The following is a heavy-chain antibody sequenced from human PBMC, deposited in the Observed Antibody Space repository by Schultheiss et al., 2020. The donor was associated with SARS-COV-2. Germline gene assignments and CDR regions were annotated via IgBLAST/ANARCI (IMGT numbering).Heavy chain of an antibody. CDR1: GFTFSDHG. D-gene: IGHD2-2*01. J-gene: IGHJ4*02. CDR3: AKDSGAARYCGPSSCYAPFDS. V-gene: IGHV3-30*18. CDR2: ISFHGNNK. Sequence: GGSLRLSCAASGFTFSDHGMNWVRQAPGKGLEWVAVISFHGNNKFYADSVKGRFIISRDNSENTLYLQMNSLRAEDTAVYYCAKDSGAARYCGPSSCYAPFDSWGQGTLVTVSS.